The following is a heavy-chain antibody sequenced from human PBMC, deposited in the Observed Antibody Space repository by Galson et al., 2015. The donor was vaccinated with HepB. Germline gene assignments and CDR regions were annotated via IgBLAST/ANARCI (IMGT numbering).Heavy chain of an antibody. CDR3: AKGSVGAAAGSRVSFDY. CDR1: GFTFSSYA. V-gene: IGHV3-23*01. J-gene: IGHJ4*02. Sequence: SLRLSCAASGFTFSSYAMSWVRQAPGKGLEWVSAISGSGGSTYYADSVKGRFTISRDNSKNTLYLQMNSPRAEDTAVYYCAKGSVGAAAGSRVSFDYWGQGTLVTVSS. CDR2: ISGSGGST. D-gene: IGHD6-13*01.